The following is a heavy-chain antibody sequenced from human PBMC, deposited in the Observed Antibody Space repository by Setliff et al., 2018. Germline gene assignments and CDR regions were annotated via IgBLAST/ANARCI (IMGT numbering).Heavy chain of an antibody. D-gene: IGHD5-12*01. CDR2: ISPYNEKT. J-gene: IGHJ4*02. Sequence: ASAKVSCKTSGYNFITFGISWVRQAPGQGLEWMGWISPYNEKTDYAEKFQGRVTMTTGTSTTTVYMEVASLRSDDTAVYYCVRGPGPSVVVAMPFDRWGQGTLVTVSS. V-gene: IGHV1-18*01. CDR1: GYNFITFG. CDR3: VRGPGPSVVVAMPFDR.